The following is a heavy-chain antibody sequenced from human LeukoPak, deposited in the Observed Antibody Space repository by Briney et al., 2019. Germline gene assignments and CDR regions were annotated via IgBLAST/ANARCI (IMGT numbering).Heavy chain of an antibody. V-gene: IGHV3-21*01. J-gene: IGHJ4*02. CDR1: GFTFSSYS. D-gene: IGHD2/OR15-2a*01. CDR3: VSFYETY. CDR2: ICSTSRCI. Sequence: GGSLRLSCAASGFTFSSYSMNWVRQAPGKGLEWVSSICSTSRCIFYADSVKGRFTISKDNAKNTVYLQMNNLRAEDTAVYYCVSFYETYWGRGTLVTVSS.